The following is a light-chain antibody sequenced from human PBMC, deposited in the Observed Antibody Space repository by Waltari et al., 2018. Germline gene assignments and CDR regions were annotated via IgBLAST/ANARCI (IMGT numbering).Light chain of an antibody. CDR3: QRYDSVPRT. V-gene: IGKV1-27*01. J-gene: IGKJ1*01. CDR2: GAF. Sequence: TCRATQCIDNFLAWDRQKPGKVPRLLIYGAFTLQAGAPSRCSGSMSGTDFTLTITSLQPDDVATYYCQRYDSVPRTFGQGTKVEI. CDR1: QCIDNF.